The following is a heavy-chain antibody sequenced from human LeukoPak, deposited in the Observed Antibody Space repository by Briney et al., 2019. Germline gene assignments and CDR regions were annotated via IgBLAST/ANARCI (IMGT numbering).Heavy chain of an antibody. CDR3: ARDYHVVRGPPNWYFDL. CDR2: IYTSGST. Sequence: SETLSLTCTVSGYSISSGYYWGWIRQPPGKGLEWIGHIYTSGSTKYNPSLKSRVTMSVDTSKNQFSLKLNSVTAADTAVYYCARDYHVVRGPPNWYFDLWGRGTLVTVSS. V-gene: IGHV4-38-2*02. J-gene: IGHJ2*01. D-gene: IGHD3-10*01. CDR1: GYSISSGYY.